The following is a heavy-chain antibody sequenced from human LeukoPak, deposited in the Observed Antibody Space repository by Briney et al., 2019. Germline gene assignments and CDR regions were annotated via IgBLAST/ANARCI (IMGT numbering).Heavy chain of an antibody. CDR3: ARAPVTSCSGVLCYPFDY. V-gene: IGHV3-23*01. CDR2: TSSSDAGT. Sequence: GGSLRLSCAASGFTLNKYAMSWVRQAAGKGLEWVSATSSSDAGTYHADSVRGRFTISRDNSKNTLYLQMNSLRAEDAAVYYCARAPVTSCSGVLCYPFDYWGQGPLVTVSS. D-gene: IGHD2-15*01. CDR1: GFTLNKYA. J-gene: IGHJ4*02.